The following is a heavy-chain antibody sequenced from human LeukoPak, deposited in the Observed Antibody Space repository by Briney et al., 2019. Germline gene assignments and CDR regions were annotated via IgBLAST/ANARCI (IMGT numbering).Heavy chain of an antibody. V-gene: IGHV3-23*01. CDR1: GFTFSNYA. Sequence: PGGSLRLSCAGSGFTFSNYAMIWVRQAPGKGLEWVSAITGSGGNRFYAGSVKGRFTISRDNSRNTLYLQVNSLRGDDTAVYYCAKDPNGAYIGAFDFQRWGQGTQVTVSS. D-gene: IGHD4-17*01. CDR2: ITGSGGNR. J-gene: IGHJ1*01. CDR3: AKDPNGAYIGAFDFQR.